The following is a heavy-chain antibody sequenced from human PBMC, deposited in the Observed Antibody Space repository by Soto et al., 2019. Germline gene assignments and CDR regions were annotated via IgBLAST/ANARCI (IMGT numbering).Heavy chain of an antibody. D-gene: IGHD1-7*01. CDR3: AKDRWNYDYFDL. J-gene: IGHJ4*02. Sequence: PGGSLRLSCAASGFTFSSCAMNWVRQAPGKGLEWVSTISGSGESTYYADSVKGRFTISRDNSKSTLYLQMNSLRAEDTAVYYCAKDRWNYDYFDLWGQGTLVTVSS. V-gene: IGHV3-23*01. CDR2: ISGSGEST. CDR1: GFTFSSCA.